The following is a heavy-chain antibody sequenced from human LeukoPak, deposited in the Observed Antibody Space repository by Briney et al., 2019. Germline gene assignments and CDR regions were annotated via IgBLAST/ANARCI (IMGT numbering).Heavy chain of an antibody. CDR2: ISGGGSLK. CDR3: VRDLR. V-gene: IGHV3-11*01. J-gene: IGHJ4*02. Sequence: GGSLRLSCVTSGFTFSDHYMSWIRQAPGKGLEWVSYISGGGSLKFYADSVKGRFTISRDNAQRSLYFQMNSLTAADTAVYYCVRDLRWGQGTLVTVSS. CDR1: GFTFSDHY.